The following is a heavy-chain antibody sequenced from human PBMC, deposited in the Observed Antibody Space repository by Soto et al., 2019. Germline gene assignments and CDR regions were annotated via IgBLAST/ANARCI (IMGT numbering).Heavy chain of an antibody. CDR1: GFSFRSYG. D-gene: IGHD3-10*01. V-gene: IGHV3-30*18. CDR2: NSNDGKLK. J-gene: IGHJ1*01. Sequence: PGGSLTLSSPASGFSFRSYGMNWVRQAPGKGLEWVAVNSNDGKLKHYTVSVKGRFTFSRDNSQNTLYLEINSLIPEDTAVYFCANGEGGFYYYSLGYWGLGSQVTVSS. CDR3: ANGEGGFYYYSLGY.